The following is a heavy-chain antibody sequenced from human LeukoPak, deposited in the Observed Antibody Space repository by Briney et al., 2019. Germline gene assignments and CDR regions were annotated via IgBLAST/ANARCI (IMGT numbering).Heavy chain of an antibody. CDR1: GGSISSYY. J-gene: IGHJ5*02. CDR2: IYYSGST. D-gene: IGHD6-13*01. CDR3: ARESIAAAGNWFDP. Sequence: SETLSLTCTVSGGSISSYYWSWIRQPPGKGLEWIGYIYYSGSTNYNPSLKSRVTISVDTSKNQFSLKLSSVTAADTAVNYCARESIAAAGNWFDPWGQGTLVTVSS. V-gene: IGHV4-59*01.